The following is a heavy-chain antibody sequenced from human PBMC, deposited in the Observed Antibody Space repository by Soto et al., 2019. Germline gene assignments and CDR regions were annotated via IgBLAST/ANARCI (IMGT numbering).Heavy chain of an antibody. CDR2: IRSKANSYAT. J-gene: IGHJ4*02. D-gene: IGHD2-8*01. CDR1: GFTFSGSA. CDR3: TREYCTNGVCYYFDY. V-gene: IGHV3-73*02. Sequence: EVQLVESGGGLVQPGGSLKLSCAASGFTFSGSAMHWVRQASGKGLEWVGRIRSKANSYATAYAASVKGRFTISRDDSKNTAYLQMNSLKTEDTAVYYCTREYCTNGVCYYFDYWGQGTLVTVSS.